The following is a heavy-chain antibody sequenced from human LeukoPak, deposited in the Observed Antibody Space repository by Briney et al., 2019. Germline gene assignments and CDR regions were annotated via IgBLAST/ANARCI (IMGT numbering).Heavy chain of an antibody. D-gene: IGHD3-10*01. CDR2: INQDGSGK. CDR1: GFSIGTYW. Sequence: PGGSLRLSCAASGFSIGTYWMTWARQVTGKGLEWVANINQDGSGKSYVDSVKGRFTISRDNAKNSLYLQMNGLRADDTAVYYCARTQLNGSRAPWGQGTLVTVSS. CDR3: ARTQLNGSRAP. V-gene: IGHV3-7*01. J-gene: IGHJ5*02.